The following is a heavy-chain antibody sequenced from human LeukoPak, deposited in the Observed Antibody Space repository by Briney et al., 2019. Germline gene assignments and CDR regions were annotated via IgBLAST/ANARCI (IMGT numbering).Heavy chain of an antibody. Sequence: SETLSLTCTISGSSITSVSHYWGWIRQPPGKGLEWIGDIYYTGSTYYSPSLRSRVTMSVHTSENQFSLRLNSVTAVDTAVYYCARRWGNNVGFTYEYWGQGTLVTVSS. V-gene: IGHV4-39*01. J-gene: IGHJ4*02. CDR3: ARRWGNNVGFTYEY. CDR2: IYYTGST. CDR1: GSSITSVSHY. D-gene: IGHD5-24*01.